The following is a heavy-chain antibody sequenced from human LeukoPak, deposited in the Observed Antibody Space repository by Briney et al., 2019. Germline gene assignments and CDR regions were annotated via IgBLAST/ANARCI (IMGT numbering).Heavy chain of an antibody. J-gene: IGHJ5*02. CDR2: TYFKSKWYN. CDR1: GDSVSSNSVA. CDR3: AREGYTNGWYQWFDP. Sequence: SQTLSLTCVISGDSVSSNSVAWSWIRQSSSRGLEWLGRTYFKSKWYNHYAGSVKGRITINPDTSKNEFSLQLKSVTPEDAAVYYCAREGYTNGWYQWFDPWGQGTLVTVSS. V-gene: IGHV6-1*01. D-gene: IGHD6-19*01.